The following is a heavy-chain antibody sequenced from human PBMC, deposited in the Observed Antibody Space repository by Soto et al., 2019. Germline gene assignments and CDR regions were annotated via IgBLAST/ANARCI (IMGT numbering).Heavy chain of an antibody. CDR3: ARAIHHCGGVSCYSVDY. D-gene: IGHD2-15*01. CDR2: ISYDGGNK. Sequence: GGSLRLSCAASGFTFSSYGMHWVRQAPGKGLEWVAVISYDGGNKYYADSVKGRFTISRDNFRNTLYLQMDSLRAEDTAVYYCARAIHHCGGVSCYSVDYWGQGTLVNVSS. J-gene: IGHJ4*02. CDR1: GFTFSSYG. V-gene: IGHV3-30*03.